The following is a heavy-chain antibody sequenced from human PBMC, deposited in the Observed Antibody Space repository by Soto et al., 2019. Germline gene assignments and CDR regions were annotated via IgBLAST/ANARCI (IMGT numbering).Heavy chain of an antibody. CDR1: GFTFSTYW. D-gene: IGHD3-9*01. J-gene: IGHJ6*02. V-gene: IGHV3-30-3*01. CDR2: ISYDGSNK. CDR3: ATRNYDISTDYYNDYYYGVDV. Sequence: PGGSLRLSCATSGFTFSTYWMSWVRQAPGKGLEWVAVISYDGSNKYYADSVKGRFTISRDNAKNSLYLQMNSLRAEDTAVYYCATRNYDISTDYYNDYYYGVDVWGQGTTVTVSS.